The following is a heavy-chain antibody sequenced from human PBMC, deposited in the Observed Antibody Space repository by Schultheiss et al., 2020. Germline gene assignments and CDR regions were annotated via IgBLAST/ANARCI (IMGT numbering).Heavy chain of an antibody. D-gene: IGHD6-6*01. CDR2: SRNKVNNYTP. Sequence: GESLKISCAASGFTFSDHYMDWVRQAPGKGLEWIGRSRNKVNNYTPEYVASVKGRFTISRDKPKRSMYLQMNSLQTEDTAVYYCTRGGSISSGYYYHMDVWGQGTTVTVSS. CDR3: TRGGSISSGYYYHMDV. CDR1: GFTFSDHY. V-gene: IGHV3-72*01. J-gene: IGHJ6*02.